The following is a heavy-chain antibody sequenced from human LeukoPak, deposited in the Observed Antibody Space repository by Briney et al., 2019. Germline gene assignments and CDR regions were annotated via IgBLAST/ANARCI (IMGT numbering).Heavy chain of an antibody. V-gene: IGHV4-4*09. D-gene: IGHD3-10*01. CDR3: ARGFYGAGSHFDY. Sequence: SETLSLTCTVSGGSISSFYWSWIRQPPGKGLEWIGYIHASGTTNYSPSLKSRVTISVDSSKNHFSLKLSSVTAADTAVYYCARGFYGAGSHFDYWGQGTLVTVSS. J-gene: IGHJ4*02. CDR1: GGSISSFY. CDR2: IHASGTT.